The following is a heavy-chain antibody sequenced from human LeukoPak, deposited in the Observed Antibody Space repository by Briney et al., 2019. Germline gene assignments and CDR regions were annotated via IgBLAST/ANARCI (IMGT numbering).Heavy chain of an antibody. J-gene: IGHJ4*02. CDR1: GFTFSSYW. Sequence: GGSLRLSCAASGFTFSSYWMSWVRQAPGKGLEWVANIKQDGSEKYYVDSVKGRFTISRDNAKNSLYLQMNSLRAEDTAVYYCARDYSRGWYSAGYYFDYWGQGTLVTVSS. V-gene: IGHV3-7*01. D-gene: IGHD6-19*01. CDR3: ARDYSRGWYSAGYYFDY. CDR2: IKQDGSEK.